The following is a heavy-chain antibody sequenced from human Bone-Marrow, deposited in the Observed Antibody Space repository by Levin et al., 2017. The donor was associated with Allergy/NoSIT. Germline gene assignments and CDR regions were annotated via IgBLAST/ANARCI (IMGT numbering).Heavy chain of an antibody. J-gene: IGHJ6*03. Sequence: ASVKVSCKASGYTFTSYSIHWVRQAPGQRPEWMGWINADTLNTEYSQRFQGRVTLTRDTSASTAYMELSSLRSEDTAVYFCSISSIDYYYMDVWGKGTTVTVSS. CDR3: SISSIDYYYMDV. CDR1: GYTFTSYS. CDR2: INADTLNT. V-gene: IGHV1-3*01. D-gene: IGHD3-16*02.